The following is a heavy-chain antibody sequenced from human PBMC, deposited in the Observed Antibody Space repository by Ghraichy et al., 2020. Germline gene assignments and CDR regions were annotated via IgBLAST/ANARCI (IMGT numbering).Heavy chain of an antibody. Sequence: SVKVSCKASGGTFSIYAISLVLQSPGPGLEWMGGIIPIFVTANYAQKFQVRVTITADESTITAYTELSSLRSEDTAVYYCTRAFPAYCGGDCYPAYFDYWGQGTLVTVSS. CDR2: IIPIFVTA. CDR1: GGTFSIYA. D-gene: IGHD2-21*02. J-gene: IGHJ4*02. V-gene: IGHV1-69*13. CDR3: TRAFPAYCGGDCYPAYFDY.